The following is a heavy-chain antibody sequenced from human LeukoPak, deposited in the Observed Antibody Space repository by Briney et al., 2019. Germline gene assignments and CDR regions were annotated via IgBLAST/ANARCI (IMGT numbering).Heavy chain of an antibody. D-gene: IGHD6-13*01. V-gene: IGHV3-30-3*01. Sequence: GGSLRLSCAASGCTFSGYAMHWVRQAPGKGLEWVAVISYDGSNKYYADSVKGRFTISRDNSKNTLYLQMNSLRAEDTAVYYCARVKAAAGFRTYYYGMDVWGQGTTVTVSS. CDR2: ISYDGSNK. CDR3: ARVKAAAGFRTYYYGMDV. J-gene: IGHJ6*02. CDR1: GCTFSGYA.